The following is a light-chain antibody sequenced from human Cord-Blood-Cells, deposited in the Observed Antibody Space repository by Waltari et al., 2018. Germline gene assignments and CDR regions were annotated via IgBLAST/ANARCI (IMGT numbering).Light chain of an antibody. J-gene: IGKJ3*01. CDR3: QQYYSTPFT. Sequence: DIVMTPSPDSLAVSLGETAPINCKSSQSVLYSSNNNNYLAWYQQKPGQPPKLLIYWASTWESGVPDRFSGSGSGTDFTLTISSLQAEDVAVYYCQQYYSTPFTFGPGTKVDIK. CDR1: QSVLYSSNNNNY. CDR2: WAS. V-gene: IGKV4-1*01.